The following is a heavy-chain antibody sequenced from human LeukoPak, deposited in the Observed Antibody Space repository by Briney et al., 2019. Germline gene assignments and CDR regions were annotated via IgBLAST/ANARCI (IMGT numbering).Heavy chain of an antibody. CDR1: GDSIGRYY. D-gene: IGHD5-12*01. V-gene: IGHV4-59*12. CDR2: IYYNGIT. J-gene: IGHJ4*02. Sequence: SETLSLTCTVSGDSIGRYYWSWIRQSPGKGLEWIGNIYYNGITNSNPSLKSRVTISVNTSKNQFSLKLSSVTAADTAVYYCARDAESGYDNYYFDYWGQGTLVTVSS. CDR3: ARDAESGYDNYYFDY.